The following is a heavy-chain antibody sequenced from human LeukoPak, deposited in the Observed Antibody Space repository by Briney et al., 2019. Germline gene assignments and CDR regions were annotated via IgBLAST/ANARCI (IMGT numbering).Heavy chain of an antibody. CDR2: INPNSGGT. J-gene: IGHJ6*02. D-gene: IGHD2-2*01. CDR1: GYTFTGYY. Sequence: ASVKVSCKASGYTFTGYYMHWVRQAPGQGLEWMGWINPNSGGTNYAQKFQGRVTMTRDTSISTAYMELSRLRSDDTAVYYCARVYRAVVVVPAAMEGYGMDVWGQGTTVTVSS. V-gene: IGHV1-2*02. CDR3: ARVYRAVVVVPAAMEGYGMDV.